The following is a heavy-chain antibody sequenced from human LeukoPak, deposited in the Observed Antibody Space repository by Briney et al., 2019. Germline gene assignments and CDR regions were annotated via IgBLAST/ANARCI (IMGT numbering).Heavy chain of an antibody. CDR2: IYYSGTT. J-gene: IGHJ5*02. Sequence: SETLSLTCTFSGGSMSGYYWNWIRQSPGKGLEWIGYIYYSGTTNYNPSLKSRVTISVDTSKNQFSLRLNSVTAADTAVYYCARGLIPTPWGQGILVTVSS. CDR1: GGSMSGYY. V-gene: IGHV4-59*01. CDR3: ARGLIPTP.